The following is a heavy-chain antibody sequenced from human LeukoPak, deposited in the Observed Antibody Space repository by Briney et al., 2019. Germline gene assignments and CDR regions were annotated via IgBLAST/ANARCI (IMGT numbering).Heavy chain of an antibody. CDR3: AKLSGIRGTHLVISD. CDR2: ISSSSSYI. J-gene: IGHJ4*02. V-gene: IGHV3-21*04. D-gene: IGHD3-9*01. CDR1: GFTFSSYS. Sequence: GGSLRLSCAASGFTFSSYSMNWVRQAPGKGLEWVSSISSSSSYIYYADSVKGRLTISRDNAKNSLYLQMNSLRAEDTAVYFCAKLSGIRGTHLVISDWGQGTLVTVSS.